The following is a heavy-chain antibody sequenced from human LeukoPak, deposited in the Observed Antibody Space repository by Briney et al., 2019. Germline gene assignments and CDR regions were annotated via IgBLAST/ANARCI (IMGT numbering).Heavy chain of an antibody. CDR2: IKQDGSEK. Sequence: GGSLRLSCAASGFTFSSYWMSWVRQAPGKGLEWVANIKQDGSEKYYVDSVKGRFTISRDNAKNSLYLQMNSLRAEDTALYYCAKARGLGLAAAGDYWGQGTLVTVSS. CDR1: GFTFSSYW. J-gene: IGHJ4*02. V-gene: IGHV3-7*03. CDR3: AKARGLGLAAAGDY. D-gene: IGHD6-13*01.